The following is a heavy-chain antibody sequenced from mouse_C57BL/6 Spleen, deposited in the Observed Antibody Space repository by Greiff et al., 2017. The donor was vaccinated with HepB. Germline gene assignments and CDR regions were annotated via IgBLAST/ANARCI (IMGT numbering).Heavy chain of an antibody. V-gene: IGHV1-80*01. CDR1: GYAFSSYW. CDR2: IYPGDGDT. CDR3: AREGADSNYPFFDY. Sequence: VQLQESGAELVKPGASVKISCKASGYAFSSYWMNWVKQRPGKGLEWIGQIYPGDGDTNYNGKFKGKATLTADKSSSTAYMQLSSLTSEDSAVYFCAREGADSNYPFFDYWGQGTTLTVSS. D-gene: IGHD2-5*01. J-gene: IGHJ2*01.